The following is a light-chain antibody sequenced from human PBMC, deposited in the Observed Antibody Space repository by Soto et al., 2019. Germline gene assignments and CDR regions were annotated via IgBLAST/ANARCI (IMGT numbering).Light chain of an antibody. J-gene: IGKJ1*01. CDR2: KAS. Sequence: DIQMTQSPSTLSASIGDRVTITCRASQSISSWLAWYQQKPGRAPKLLIYKASSLEIGVPSRFSGSGSGTEFTLTISSLQPDDFATYYCHQYSNYWTFGQGTKVDIK. V-gene: IGKV1-5*03. CDR1: QSISSW. CDR3: HQYSNYWT.